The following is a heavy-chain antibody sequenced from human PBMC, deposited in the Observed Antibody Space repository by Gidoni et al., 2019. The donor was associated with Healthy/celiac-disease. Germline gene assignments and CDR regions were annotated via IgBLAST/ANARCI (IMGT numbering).Heavy chain of an antibody. CDR3: ARDLLHSSIAVAGNFFYYYGMDV. V-gene: IGHV6-1*01. Sequence: QVQLQQSGPGLVKPSQTLSLTCAISGATVSSNSAAWNWIRQSPSRGLEWLGRTYYRSKWYNDYAVSVKSRITINPDTSKNQFSLQLNSVTPEDTAVYYCARDLLHSSIAVAGNFFYYYGMDVWGQGTTVTVSS. CDR2: TYYRSKWYN. CDR1: GATVSSNSAA. J-gene: IGHJ6*02. D-gene: IGHD6-19*01.